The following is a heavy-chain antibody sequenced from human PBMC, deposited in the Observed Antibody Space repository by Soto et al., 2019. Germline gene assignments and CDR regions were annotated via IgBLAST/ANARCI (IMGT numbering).Heavy chain of an antibody. J-gene: IGHJ4*02. D-gene: IGHD1-1*01. Sequence: PSETLSLTCTVSVDSVSSSSYYWSWIRQPPGKGLEWIGYIYYLGNTNYNPSLRSRVAISIDTSKNQFSLRLNSVTAADTAVYYWARDPTYNDGIDFWGQGTLVTVSS. V-gene: IGHV4-61*01. CDR3: ARDPTYNDGIDF. CDR2: IYYLGNT. CDR1: VDSVSSSSYY.